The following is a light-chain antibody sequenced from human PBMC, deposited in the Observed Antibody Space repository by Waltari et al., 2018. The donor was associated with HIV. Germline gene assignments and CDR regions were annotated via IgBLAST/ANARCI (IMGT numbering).Light chain of an antibody. CDR1: NIATKS. Sequence: SYVLTQPPSVSVAPGKTARITCGGNNIATKSVHWYQQKPAQAPVLVIYYDNDRPSGIPERFSGSNSGNTATLTISRVEAGDEADYYCQVWDSSSDHWVFGGGTQLTVL. CDR2: YDN. J-gene: IGLJ3*02. V-gene: IGLV3-21*04. CDR3: QVWDSSSDHWV.